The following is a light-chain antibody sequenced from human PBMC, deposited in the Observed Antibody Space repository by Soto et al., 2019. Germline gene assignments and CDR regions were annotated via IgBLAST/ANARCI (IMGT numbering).Light chain of an antibody. J-gene: IGKJ2*01. V-gene: IGKV1-39*01. CDR3: QQSYSTLLLT. Sequence: DIPMTQSPSSLSASVGDRVTITCRASQSISSYLNWYQQKPGKAPKLLIYAASSLQSGVPSRFSGSGSGTDFTLTISSLQPEDFATYYCQQSYSTLLLTFGQGTKLEIK. CDR1: QSISSY. CDR2: AAS.